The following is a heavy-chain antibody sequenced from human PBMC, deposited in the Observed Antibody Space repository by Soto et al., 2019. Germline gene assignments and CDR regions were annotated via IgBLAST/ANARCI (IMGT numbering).Heavy chain of an antibody. CDR2: INGYNGDA. J-gene: IGHJ2*01. CDR3: ARDLRSTDYYFDL. D-gene: IGHD2-2*01. CDR1: GYTFSNYG. Sequence: QVQLVQSGGEVRNPGASVKVSSKASGYTFSNYGISWVRQAPGQGLEWMGWINGYNGDANYAQNLQGRVTVTTDTSTNTVYMEVRSLRFDDTAVYYCARDLRSTDYYFDLWGRGTLVIVSS. V-gene: IGHV1-18*01.